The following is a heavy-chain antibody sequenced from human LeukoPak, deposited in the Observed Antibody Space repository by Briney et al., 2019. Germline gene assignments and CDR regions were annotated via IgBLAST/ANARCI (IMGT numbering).Heavy chain of an antibody. D-gene: IGHD5-12*01. CDR2: IYDSGRT. Sequence: SGTLSLTCTVSGGSVSSGSYFWTWIRQSPGKGLEYVGYIYDSGRTNYNPSLKSRVTISKDTSKNQFSLKLSSVTAADTAVYYCARDRLGGYSYVYWGQGSLVTVSS. J-gene: IGHJ4*02. CDR1: GGSVSSGSYF. V-gene: IGHV4-61*01. CDR3: ARDRLGGYSYVY.